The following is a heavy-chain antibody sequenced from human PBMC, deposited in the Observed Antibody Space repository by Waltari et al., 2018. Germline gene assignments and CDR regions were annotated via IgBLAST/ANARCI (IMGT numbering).Heavy chain of an antibody. J-gene: IGHJ4*02. D-gene: IGHD5-18*01. CDR3: AKGIQLWGRGSWYFDD. V-gene: IGHV7-4-1*02. Sequence: QVQLVQSGSELKKPGASVKVSCKASGYIFSNYAMNWVRQAPGQGLEWMGWINTNTGNQTYAQGFTGRFVFSLDTSVSTAYLQSSSLKAEDTSVYYCAKGIQLWGRGSWYFDDWGQGTLVTVSS. CDR1: GYIFSNYA. CDR2: INTNTGNQ.